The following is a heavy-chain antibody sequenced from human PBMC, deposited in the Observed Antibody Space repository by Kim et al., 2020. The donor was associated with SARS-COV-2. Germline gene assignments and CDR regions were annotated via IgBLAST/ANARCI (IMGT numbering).Heavy chain of an antibody. CDR1: GFTFSSYE. CDR2: ISSSGSTI. CDR3: ARDMGCSSGTCYYNYYNYGLDV. D-gene: IGHD2-15*01. J-gene: IGHJ6*02. V-gene: IGHV3-48*03. Sequence: GGSLRLSCAASGFTFSSYEMNWVRQAPGRGLEWVSYISSSGSTIFYADSVKGRFTISRDNAKNSLYLHMNSLRAEDTAVYYCARDMGCSSGTCYYNYYNYGLDVWGQGTTVTVSS.